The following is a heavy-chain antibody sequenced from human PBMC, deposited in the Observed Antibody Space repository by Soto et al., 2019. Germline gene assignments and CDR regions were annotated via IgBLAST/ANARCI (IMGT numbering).Heavy chain of an antibody. J-gene: IGHJ5*02. CDR1: GGSISSGGYY. Sequence: QVQLQESGPGLVKPSQTLSLTCTVSGGSISSGGYYWSCIRQHPGKGLEWIGYIYYSGSTYYNPSLKSRVTISVDTSKNQFSLKLSSVTAADTAVYYCARDLYGGANWFDPWGQGTLVTVSS. D-gene: IGHD4-17*01. V-gene: IGHV4-31*03. CDR2: IYYSGST. CDR3: ARDLYGGANWFDP.